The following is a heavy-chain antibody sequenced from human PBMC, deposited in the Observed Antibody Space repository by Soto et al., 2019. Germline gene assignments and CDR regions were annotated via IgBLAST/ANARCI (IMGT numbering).Heavy chain of an antibody. CDR3: ARGQDWNDAYYWFDP. V-gene: IGHV4-30-4*01. J-gene: IGHJ5*02. Sequence: PSETLSLICTVSGGSISSGDYYWSWIRQPPGKGLEWIGYIYYSGSTYYNPSLKSRVTISVDTSKNQFSLKLSSVTAADTAVYYCARGQDWNDAYYWFDPWGQGTLVTVSS. CDR2: IYYSGST. D-gene: IGHD1-1*01. CDR1: GGSISSGDYY.